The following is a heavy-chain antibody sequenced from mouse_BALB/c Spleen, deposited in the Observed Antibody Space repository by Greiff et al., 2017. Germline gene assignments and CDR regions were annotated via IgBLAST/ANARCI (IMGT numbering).Heavy chain of an antibody. CDR1: GYTFTSYW. D-gene: IGHD1-1*01. J-gene: IGHJ2*01. CDR3: ARGRGTVVATRVDY. CDR2: IDPSDSYT. V-gene: IGHV1-69*02. Sequence: VQLQQPGAELVKPGASVKLSCKASGYTFTSYWMHWVKQRPGQGLEWIGEIDPSDSYTNYNQKFKGKATLTVDKSSSTAYMQLSSLTSEDSAVYYCARGRGTVVATRVDYWGQGTTLTVSS.